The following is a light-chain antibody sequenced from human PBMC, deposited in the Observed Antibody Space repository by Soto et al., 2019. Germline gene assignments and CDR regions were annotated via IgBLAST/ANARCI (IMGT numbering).Light chain of an antibody. V-gene: IGLV2-8*01. CDR2: DVS. CDR3: ISYAGSSIWV. J-gene: IGLJ3*02. CDR1: SSDVGAYNY. Sequence: QSALTQPPSASGSPGQSVTISCTGTSSDVGAYNYGSWYQQHPGKAPKLMIYDVSKRPSGVPDRFSGSKSGNTASLTVSGLQAEDEADFYCISYAGSSIWVFGGGTKLTVL.